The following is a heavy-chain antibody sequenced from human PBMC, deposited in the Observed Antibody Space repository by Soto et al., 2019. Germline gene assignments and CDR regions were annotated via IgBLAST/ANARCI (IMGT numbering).Heavy chain of an antibody. CDR1: GGTFSSYA. Sequence: QVQLVQSGAEVKKPGSSVKVSCRASGGTFSSYAVSWVRQAPGQGLEWMGGIIPFLGTTNYAQKFQGRVTLTADESTSTAYMELSSLRSEDPAVYYCSRGGLTDDYWGQGTLVTVSS. J-gene: IGHJ4*02. CDR2: IIPFLGTT. CDR3: SRGGLTDDY. D-gene: IGHD1-20*01. V-gene: IGHV1-69*11.